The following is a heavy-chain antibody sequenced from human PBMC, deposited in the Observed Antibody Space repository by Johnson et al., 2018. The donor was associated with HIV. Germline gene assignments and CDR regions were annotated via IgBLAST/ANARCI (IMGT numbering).Heavy chain of an antibody. D-gene: IGHD4-23*01. Sequence: QVQLMESGGGVVQPGRSLRLSCAASGFSFSSYGMHWVRQAPGKGLEWVAVIWYDGSNEHYADSVKGRFTISRDNSKNTLYLQMSSLRAEDTAVYYCAKSPGKDHGGNSGAFHIWGQGTMVTVS. V-gene: IGHV3-33*06. CDR1: GFSFSSYG. CDR3: AKSPGKDHGGNSGAFHI. J-gene: IGHJ3*02. CDR2: IWYDGSNE.